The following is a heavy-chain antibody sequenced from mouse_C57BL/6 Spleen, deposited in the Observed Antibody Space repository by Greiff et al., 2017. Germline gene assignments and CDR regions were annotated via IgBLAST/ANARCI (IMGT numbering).Heavy chain of an antibody. CDR2: INPGSGGT. CDR3: ARGRFNAMDY. CDR1: GYAFTNYL. V-gene: IGHV1-54*01. Sequence: VQLQPSGAELVRPGTSVKVSCKASGYAFTNYLIEWVKQRPGQGLEWIGVINPGSGGTNYNEKFKGKATLTADKSSSTAYMQLSSLTSEDSAVYFCARGRFNAMDYWGQGTSVTVSS. J-gene: IGHJ4*01.